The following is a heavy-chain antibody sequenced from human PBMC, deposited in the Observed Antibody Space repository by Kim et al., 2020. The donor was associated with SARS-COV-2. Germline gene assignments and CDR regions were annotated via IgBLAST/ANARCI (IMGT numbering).Heavy chain of an antibody. V-gene: IGHV1-69*13. CDR3: AGSSGYDSYYDYGMDV. D-gene: IGHD5-12*01. J-gene: IGHJ6*02. CDR1: GGTFSSYA. CDR2: IIPIFDTA. Sequence: SVKVSCKASGGTFSSYAFNWVRQAPGQGLEWMGGIIPIFDTANYAQKFQGKVTIIADESTSTAYMELSSLRSDDTAVYYCAGSSGYDSYYDYGMDVWGQGTTLTVSS.